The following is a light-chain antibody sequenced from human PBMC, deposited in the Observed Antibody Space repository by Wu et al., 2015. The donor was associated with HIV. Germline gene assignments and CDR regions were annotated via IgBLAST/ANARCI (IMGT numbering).Light chain of an antibody. Sequence: DSVLTQSPGTLSLSPGERATLSCRASQRMSSSYIAWYQQKPGQAPRLLIYGASTRATGIPDRFSGSGSGTDFTLTISRLEPEDFAVYFCQQYGSSPRTFGQGTKVDIK. CDR3: QQYGSSPRT. J-gene: IGKJ1*01. V-gene: IGKV3-20*01. CDR2: GAS. CDR1: QRMSSSY.